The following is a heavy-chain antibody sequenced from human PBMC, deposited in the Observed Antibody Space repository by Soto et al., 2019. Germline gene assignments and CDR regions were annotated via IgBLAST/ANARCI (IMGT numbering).Heavy chain of an antibody. J-gene: IGHJ6*02. CDR2: ISYDGSNK. D-gene: IGHD3-3*01. Sequence: GGSLRLSCAASGFTFSSSGMPWVRQAPGKGLEWVAVISYDGSNKYYADSVKGRFTISRDNSKNTLYLQMNSLRAEDTAVYYCAIDVLRFFEWLGFYGMDVWCQGTRATVS. CDR1: GFTFSSSG. CDR3: AIDVLRFFEWLGFYGMDV. V-gene: IGHV3-30*03.